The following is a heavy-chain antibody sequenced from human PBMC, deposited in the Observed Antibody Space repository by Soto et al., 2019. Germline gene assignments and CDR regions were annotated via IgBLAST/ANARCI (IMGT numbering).Heavy chain of an antibody. V-gene: IGHV5-10-1*01. CDR2: IDPSDSQT. D-gene: IGHD3-22*01. J-gene: IGHJ4*02. CDR3: ARQIYDSDTGPNFQYYFES. Sequence: PGEALKISCYGSGYSFAGYWTTWVRQKPGKGLEGMGRIDPSDSQTYYSPSFRGHVTISATKSITTVFLQWSSLRASDTAMYYCARQIYDSDTGPNFQYYFESWGQGTPVTVSS. CDR1: GYSFAGYW.